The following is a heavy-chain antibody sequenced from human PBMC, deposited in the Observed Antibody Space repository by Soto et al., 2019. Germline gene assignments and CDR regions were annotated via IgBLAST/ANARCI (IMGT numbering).Heavy chain of an antibody. D-gene: IGHD3-22*01. CDR3: ARYYDGSGNSDAFDI. V-gene: IGHV3-7*03. CDR2: IKQDGSEK. J-gene: IGHJ3*02. CDR1: GFTFSSYW. Sequence: GSLRLSCAASGFTFSSYWMTWVRQAPGKGLEWVTNIKQDGSEKYYVDSVKGRFTISRDNAENSPSLEMNSLRAEDTAIYYCARYYDGSGNSDAFDIWGQGTMVTVSS.